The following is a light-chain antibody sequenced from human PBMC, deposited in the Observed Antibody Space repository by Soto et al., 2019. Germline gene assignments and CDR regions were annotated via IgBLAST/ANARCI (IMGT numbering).Light chain of an antibody. CDR1: QSISTN. CDR3: QQYDDWPPT. CDR2: GAS. J-gene: IGKJ1*01. Sequence: DIVLTQSPVTLSVSPGARATLSCRASQSISTNLGWYQQTPGQSPRLLIYGASTRAPGIPVRFSGSGSGTEFTLSISSLQSEDFAVYYCQQYDDWPPTFGQGTKVEMK. V-gene: IGKV3-15*01.